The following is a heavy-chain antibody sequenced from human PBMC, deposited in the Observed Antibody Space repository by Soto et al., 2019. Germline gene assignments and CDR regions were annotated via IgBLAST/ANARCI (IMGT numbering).Heavy chain of an antibody. D-gene: IGHD1-1*01. J-gene: IGHJ6*02. CDR3: ARGTTTSAFSAMDV. V-gene: IGHV3-30-3*01. CDR2: ISYDGDNK. Sequence: QVQLVESGGGVVQPGRSLRLSCAASGFTFSYHALNWVRQAPGKGLEWVAVISYDGDNKYIAESVKGRFTISRDNSKNRVYMQMNSLRAEDTAMYFCARGTTTSAFSAMDVWGQGTTVTVSS. CDR1: GFTFSYHA.